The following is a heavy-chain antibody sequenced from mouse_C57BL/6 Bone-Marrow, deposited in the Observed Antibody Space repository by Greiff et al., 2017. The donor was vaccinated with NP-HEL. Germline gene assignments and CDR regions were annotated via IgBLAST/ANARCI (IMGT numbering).Heavy chain of an antibody. CDR2: IYPGDGDT. CDR1: GYAFSSSW. CDR3: ARGYDGGGWFAY. D-gene: IGHD2-2*01. V-gene: IGHV1-82*01. J-gene: IGHJ3*01. Sequence: QVQLKESGPELVKPGASVKISCKASGYAFSSSWMNWVKQRPGKGLEWIGRIYPGDGDTNYNGKFKGKATLTADKSSSTAYMQLSSLTSEDSAVYFGARGYDGGGWFAYWGQGTLVTVSA.